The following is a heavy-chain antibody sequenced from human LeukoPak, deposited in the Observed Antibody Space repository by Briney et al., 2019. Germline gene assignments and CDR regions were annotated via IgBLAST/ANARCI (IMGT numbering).Heavy chain of an antibody. CDR3: ARHGKGVTYFYTFDI. Sequence: KPSETLSLTCTVSGGSITNYYWSWIRQPPGEGQEWIGYVYASGATNSNPSLKSRVTISVDTSKNQFSLKLSSVTAADTAVYYCARHGKGVTYFYTFDIWGQGTVVAVSS. J-gene: IGHJ3*02. CDR1: GGSITNYY. CDR2: VYASGAT. D-gene: IGHD2/OR15-2a*01. V-gene: IGHV4-59*08.